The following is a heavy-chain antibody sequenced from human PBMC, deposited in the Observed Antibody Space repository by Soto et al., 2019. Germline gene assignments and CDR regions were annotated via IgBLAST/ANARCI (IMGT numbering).Heavy chain of an antibody. D-gene: IGHD6-13*01. CDR2: MSGSGGTT. Sequence: EVQLLESGGGLVQSGGSLRLSCAASGFMFSNYAMSWVRQAQGKGLEWVSSMSGSGGTTYYADSVKGRFTISRDNSKNTLYLQMNSLRAEDTAVYFCAKYASGSWFIFAYWGQGTLVTVSS. V-gene: IGHV3-23*01. CDR1: GFMFSNYA. CDR3: AKYASGSWFIFAY. J-gene: IGHJ4*02.